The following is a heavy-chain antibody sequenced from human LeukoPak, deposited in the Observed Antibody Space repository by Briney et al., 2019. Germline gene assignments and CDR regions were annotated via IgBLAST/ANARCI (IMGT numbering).Heavy chain of an antibody. CDR2: IRYDGSNK. V-gene: IGHV3-30*02. CDR3: AKADTSGWYEVDYFDY. Sequence: GGSLRLSCAASGFTFSTYGMHLVRQAPGKGLEWVAFIRYDGSNKDFADSVKGRFTISRDNSKNTLYLQTNSLRAEDTAVYYCAKADTSGWYEVDYFDYWGQGTLVTVSS. D-gene: IGHD6-19*01. J-gene: IGHJ4*02. CDR1: GFTFSTYG.